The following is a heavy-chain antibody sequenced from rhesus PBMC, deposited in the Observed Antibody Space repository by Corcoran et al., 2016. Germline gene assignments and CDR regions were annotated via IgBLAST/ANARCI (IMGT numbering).Heavy chain of an antibody. CDR3: IREAAAGKYFDI. J-gene: IGHJ2*01. CDR2: ISPTNCNN. Sequence: QVQLAQSGAEIKQPGASVKLSCKASGYSFTSYYMHWARQAPGQGLEWIGLISPTNCNNVRAPDFQGRVPITTDPASVTGYMELGSLRSEDTAVYYCIREAAAGKYFDIWGPGTPITVSS. CDR1: GYSFTSYY. D-gene: IGHD6-31*01. V-gene: IGHV1-1*01.